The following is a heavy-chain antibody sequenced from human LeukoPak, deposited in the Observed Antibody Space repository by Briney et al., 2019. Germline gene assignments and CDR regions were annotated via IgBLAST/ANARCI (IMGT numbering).Heavy chain of an antibody. CDR3: ARAPSGWNFDC. D-gene: IGHD6-19*01. CDR2: ISGSGVST. J-gene: IGHJ4*02. V-gene: IGHV3-23*01. CDR1: GFTFNNYA. Sequence: GGSLRLSCAASGFTFNNYAMSWVRQAPGKGLEWVSAISGSGVSTYYADSVKGRFSISRDNSKNTLYLQMNNLRVEDTAVYYCARAPSGWNFDCWGQGALVTVST.